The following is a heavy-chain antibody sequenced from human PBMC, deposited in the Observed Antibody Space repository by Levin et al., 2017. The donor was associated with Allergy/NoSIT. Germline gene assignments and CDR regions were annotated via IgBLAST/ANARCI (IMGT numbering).Heavy chain of an antibody. Sequence: GGSLRLSCAASGFTFSDYYMSWIRRAPGKGLEWVSYISGSGSIIYYSDSVKGRITISRDNANNSLYLQLNSLRGEDTTVYFCARLYRCGGDCFFLDYWGQGTLVTVSS. CDR1: GFTFSDYY. CDR2: ISGSGSII. V-gene: IGHV3-11*01. CDR3: ARLYRCGGDCFFLDY. J-gene: IGHJ4*02. D-gene: IGHD2-21*01.